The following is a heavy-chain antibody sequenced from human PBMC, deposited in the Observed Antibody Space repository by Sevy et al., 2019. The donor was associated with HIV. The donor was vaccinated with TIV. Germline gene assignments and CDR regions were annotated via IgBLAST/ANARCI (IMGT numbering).Heavy chain of an antibody. CDR1: GGSISSYY. D-gene: IGHD6-19*01. CDR2: IYYSGST. J-gene: IGHJ6*03. Sequence: SETLSLTCTVSGGSISSYYWSWIRQPPGKGLEWIGYIYYSGSTNYNPSLKSRVTISVDTSKNQFSLKLSSVTAVDTAVYYCARVVAGIYYYYYYMDVWGKGTTVTVSS. CDR3: ARVVAGIYYYYYYMDV. V-gene: IGHV4-59*01.